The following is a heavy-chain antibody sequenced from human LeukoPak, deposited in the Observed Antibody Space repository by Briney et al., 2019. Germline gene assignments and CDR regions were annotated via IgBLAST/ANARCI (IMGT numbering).Heavy chain of an antibody. CDR1: GFTSTSYA. CDR3: ARDLPPVPAAISNYYYYYGMDV. D-gene: IGHD2-2*01. V-gene: IGHV3-30-3*01. Sequence: GGSLRLSSAPSGFTSTSYAMHWVRPTPRKGLERVADISYDGSHKYSADSLKGRFTLSRDNSKNTLYLQMNCLRAEDTAVYYCARDLPPVPAAISNYYYYYGMDVWGQGTTVTVSS. J-gene: IGHJ6*02. CDR2: ISYDGSHK.